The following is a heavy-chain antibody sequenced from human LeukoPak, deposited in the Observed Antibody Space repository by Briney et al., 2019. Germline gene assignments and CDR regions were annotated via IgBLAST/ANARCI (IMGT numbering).Heavy chain of an antibody. CDR1: GFTFDDYG. Sequence: GGSLRLSCAASGFTFDDYGMSWVRQAPGKGLEWVSAISGSGGSTYYADSVKGRFTISRDNSKNTLYLQMNSLRAEDTAVYYCAKRGYCSSTSCSPFDYWGQGTLVTVSS. CDR3: AKRGYCSSTSCSPFDY. D-gene: IGHD2-2*01. J-gene: IGHJ4*02. V-gene: IGHV3-23*01. CDR2: ISGSGGST.